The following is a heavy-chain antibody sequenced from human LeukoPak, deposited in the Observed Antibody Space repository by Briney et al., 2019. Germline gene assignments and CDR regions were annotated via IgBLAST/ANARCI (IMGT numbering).Heavy chain of an antibody. Sequence: LSLTCAVYGESFTTYYWSWVRQAPGKGLEWVSAISGSGGSTYYADSVKGRFTISRDNAKNSLYLQMNSLRAEDTAVYYCARVAKPYYYGSGSYWFPYWGQGTLVTVSS. J-gene: IGHJ4*02. CDR1: GESFTTYY. V-gene: IGHV3-48*03. CDR2: ISGSGGST. CDR3: ARVAKPYYYGSGSYWFPY. D-gene: IGHD3-10*01.